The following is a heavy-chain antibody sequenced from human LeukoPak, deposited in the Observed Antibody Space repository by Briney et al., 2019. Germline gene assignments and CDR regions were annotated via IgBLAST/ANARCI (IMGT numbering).Heavy chain of an antibody. D-gene: IGHD5-18*01. Sequence: GASVKVSCKVSGYTLTELSMHWVRQAPGKGLEWMGGFDPEDGETIYAQKFQGRVTMTEDTSTDTAYMELSSRRSEDTAVYYCATGYSYGSNWFDPWGEGTLVTVSS. J-gene: IGHJ5*02. CDR3: ATGYSYGSNWFDP. V-gene: IGHV1-24*01. CDR2: FDPEDGET. CDR1: GYTLTELS.